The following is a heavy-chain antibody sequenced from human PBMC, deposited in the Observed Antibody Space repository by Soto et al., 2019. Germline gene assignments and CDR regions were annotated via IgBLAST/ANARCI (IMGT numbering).Heavy chain of an antibody. CDR1: GFTFSDYY. D-gene: IGHD3-10*01. CDR2: ISSSGSTI. V-gene: IGHV3-11*01. CDR3: ARDQYYGSGSYSYYYYYGMDV. Sequence: NPGGSLRLSCAASGFTFSDYYMSWIRQAPGKGLEWVSYISSSGSTIYYADSVKGRFTISRDNAKNSLYLQMNSLRAEDAAVYYCARDQYYGSGSYSYYYYYGMDVWGQGTTGTVSS. J-gene: IGHJ6*02.